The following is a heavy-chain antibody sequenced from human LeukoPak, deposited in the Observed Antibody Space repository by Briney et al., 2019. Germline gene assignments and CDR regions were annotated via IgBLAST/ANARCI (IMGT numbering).Heavy chain of an antibody. D-gene: IGHD2-15*01. Sequence: GGSLRLSCAASKFIFSNYWMSWVRQAPGKGLEWVAYIKKAGSETYYVDSVKGRFTITRDNARNSLFLQMNSLRAEDTAVYYCAREDGYCSGGNCYSYFDSWGQGTLVTVSS. J-gene: IGHJ4*02. CDR2: IKKAGSET. CDR3: AREDGYCSGGNCYSYFDS. CDR1: KFIFSNYW. V-gene: IGHV3-7*01.